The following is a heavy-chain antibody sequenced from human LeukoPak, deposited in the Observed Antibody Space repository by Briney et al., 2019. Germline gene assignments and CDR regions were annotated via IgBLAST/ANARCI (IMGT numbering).Heavy chain of an antibody. CDR1: GITLSNYG. J-gene: IGHJ4*02. Sequence: PGGSLRLSCAVSGITLSNYGMTWVRQAPGKGLEWVAGLSGSGGSTNYADSVRGRFTISRDNAKNTLYLQMNSLRAEDTAVYFCAKRGVVTRVILVGFHKEAYYFDSWGQGVLVNVSS. CDR2: LSGSGGST. V-gene: IGHV3-23*01. CDR3: AKRGVVTRVILVGFHKEAYYFDS. D-gene: IGHD3-22*01.